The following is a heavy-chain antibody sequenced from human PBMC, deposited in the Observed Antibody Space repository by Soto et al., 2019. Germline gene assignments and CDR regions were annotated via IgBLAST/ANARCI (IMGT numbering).Heavy chain of an antibody. CDR2: IYHSGST. V-gene: IGHV4-38-2*02. CDR1: GYSISSGYY. J-gene: IGHJ4*02. Sequence: KPSETLSLTCAVSGYSISSGYYWGWIRQPPGKGLEWIGSIYHSGSTNYNPSLKSRVTISVDTSKNQFSLKLSSVTAADTAVYYCARESLLRRDGYNYAFDYWGQGTLVTVSS. CDR3: ARESLLRRDGYNYAFDY. D-gene: IGHD5-12*01.